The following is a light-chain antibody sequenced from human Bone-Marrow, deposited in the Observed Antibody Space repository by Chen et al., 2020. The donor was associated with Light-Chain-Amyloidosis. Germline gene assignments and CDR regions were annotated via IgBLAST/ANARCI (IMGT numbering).Light chain of an antibody. CDR1: NIRSTS. J-gene: IGLJ3*02. Sequence: SYVLTQPSSVTVAPGQTATIACGGNNIRSTSVHWYQQTPGQAHLLVVSDGSDRPSGIPERLSGSNSGNTATLTISRVEAGDEADYYCQVWDRSSDRPVFGGGTKLTVL. CDR3: QVWDRSSDRPV. CDR2: DGS. V-gene: IGLV3-21*02.